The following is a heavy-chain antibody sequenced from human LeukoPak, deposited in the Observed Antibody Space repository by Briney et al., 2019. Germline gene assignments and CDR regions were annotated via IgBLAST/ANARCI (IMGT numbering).Heavy chain of an antibody. CDR2: VYHSGTT. V-gene: IGHV4-38-2*01. Sequence: SETLSLTCAVSGHSVSSGYCWGWIRQPPGKGLEWIGNVYHSGTTYYNPSLKSRVTISIDTSKDQFSLKLSSVTAADTAVYYCGTTSTSPFDPWGQGTLVTVSS. CDR3: GTTSTSPFDP. J-gene: IGHJ5*02. D-gene: IGHD2/OR15-2a*01. CDR1: GHSVSSGYC.